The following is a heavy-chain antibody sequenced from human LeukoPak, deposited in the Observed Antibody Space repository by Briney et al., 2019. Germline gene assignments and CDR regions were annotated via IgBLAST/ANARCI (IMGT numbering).Heavy chain of an antibody. D-gene: IGHD3-16*01. CDR1: RFTLSDSW. J-gene: IGHJ6*02. CDR3: ATYTHWVAGDV. CDR2: MNQDGSAK. Sequence: GGALRLSCAASRFTLSDSWMSWVRQAPGKGLEWEANMNQDGSAKGYVDSVKGRFTISRDNARNSLYLQMSSLRPEDTAVYYCATYTHWVAGDVWGQGTTVTVSS. V-gene: IGHV3-7*01.